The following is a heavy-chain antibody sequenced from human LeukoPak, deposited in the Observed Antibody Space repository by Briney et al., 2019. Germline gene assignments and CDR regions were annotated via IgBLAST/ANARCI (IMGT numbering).Heavy chain of an antibody. CDR3: ARGVSTMVRGVPIPRNDAFDI. CDR2: IYTGDGNT. V-gene: IGHV3-66*01. Sequence: PGGSLRLSCEASGFTVSSNYMSWVRRAPGKGLEWVPVIYTGDGNTYYADSVKGRFTISRDNSKNTLYLQMNSLRAEDTAVYYCARGVSTMVRGVPIPRNDAFDIWGQGTLVTVSS. CDR1: GFTVSSNY. D-gene: IGHD3-10*01. J-gene: IGHJ3*02.